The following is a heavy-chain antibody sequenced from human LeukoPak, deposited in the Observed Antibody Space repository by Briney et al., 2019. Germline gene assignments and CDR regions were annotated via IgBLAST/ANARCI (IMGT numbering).Heavy chain of an antibody. J-gene: IGHJ6*03. CDR3: AKERRDGYNRWPDYYYYMDV. V-gene: IGHV1-24*01. Sequence: GASVKVSCKVSGYTLTELSMHWVRQAPGKGLEWMGGFDPEDGETIHAQKFQGRVTMTEDTSTDTAYMELSSLRSEDTAVYYCAKERRDGYNRWPDYYYYMDVWGKGTTVTVSS. D-gene: IGHD5-24*01. CDR2: FDPEDGET. CDR1: GYTLTELS.